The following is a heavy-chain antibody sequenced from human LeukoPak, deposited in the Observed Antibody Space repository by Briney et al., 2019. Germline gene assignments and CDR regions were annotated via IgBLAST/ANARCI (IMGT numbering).Heavy chain of an antibody. CDR1: GYTFTSYG. V-gene: IGHV1-18*04. J-gene: IGHJ4*02. D-gene: IGHD3-9*01. Sequence: ASVKVSCKASGYTFTSYGISWVQQAPGQGLEWMGWISAYNGNTNYAQKLQGRVTMTTDTSTSTAYMELRSLRSDDTAVYYCARHILTGYYMGLNYWGQGTLVTVSS. CDR3: ARHILTGYYMGLNY. CDR2: ISAYNGNT.